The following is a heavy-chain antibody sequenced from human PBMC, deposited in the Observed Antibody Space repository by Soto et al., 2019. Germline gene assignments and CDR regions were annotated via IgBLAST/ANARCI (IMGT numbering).Heavy chain of an antibody. CDR1: GFTFSSYG. CDR3: ARSGAAAGTQYHY. D-gene: IGHD6-13*01. Sequence: QVQLVESGGGVVQPGRSLRLSCAASGFTFSSYGMHWVRQAPGKGLEWVAVIWYDGSNKYYADSVKGRFTISRDNSKNTLYLQMNSLRAEDTAVYYCARSGAAAGTQYHYWGQGTLVTVSS. J-gene: IGHJ4*02. V-gene: IGHV3-33*01. CDR2: IWYDGSNK.